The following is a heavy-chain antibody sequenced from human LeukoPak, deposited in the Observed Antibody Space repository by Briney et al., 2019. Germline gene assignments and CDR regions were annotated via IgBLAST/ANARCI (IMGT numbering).Heavy chain of an antibody. CDR3: ALRRDPRVRGVDVLDV. V-gene: IGHV4-61*02. CDR1: GGSISGGSYY. CDR2: IYTSRST. D-gene: IGHD3-10*01. J-gene: IGHJ6*02. Sequence: SETLSLTCTVSGGSISGGSYYWSWNRPPAGKGLDWISRIYTSRSTNYNPSLKSRVTISVNTSNNQFSLKLSSVTAADTAVYYCALRRDPRVRGVDVLDVWGQGTTVTVSS.